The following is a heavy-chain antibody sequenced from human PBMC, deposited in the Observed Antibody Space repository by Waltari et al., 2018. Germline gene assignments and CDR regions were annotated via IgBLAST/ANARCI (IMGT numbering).Heavy chain of an antibody. CDR1: GFTFSSYG. Sequence: QVQLVESGGGVVQPGGSLRLSCAASGFTFSSYGMHWVGQAPGKGLEGVAFIRYDGSNKYYADCRKGRFTISRDNSKNTLYLQMNRLRAEDTAVYYCAKPRGIHGSGSYSDLQHWGQGTLVPVSS. J-gene: IGHJ1*01. CDR3: AKPRGIHGSGSYSDLQH. D-gene: IGHD3-10*01. CDR2: IRYDGSNK. V-gene: IGHV3-30*02.